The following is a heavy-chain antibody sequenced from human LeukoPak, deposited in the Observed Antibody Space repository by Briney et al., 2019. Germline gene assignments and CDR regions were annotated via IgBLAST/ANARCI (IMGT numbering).Heavy chain of an antibody. V-gene: IGHV3-48*03. CDR1: GFTFSSYE. J-gene: IGHJ4*02. Sequence: GGSLRLSCAASGFTFSSYEMNWVRQAPGKGLEWVSYISGSGSTIYYADSVQGRFTISRDNAKNSLYLQMNSLRAEDTAVYYCARGSSGNYDYWGQGTLVTVSS. CDR2: ISGSGSTI. CDR3: ARGSSGNYDY. D-gene: IGHD3-22*01.